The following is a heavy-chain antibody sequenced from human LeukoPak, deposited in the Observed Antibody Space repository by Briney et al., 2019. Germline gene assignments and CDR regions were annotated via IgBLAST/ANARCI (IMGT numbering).Heavy chain of an antibody. D-gene: IGHD2-15*01. CDR3: SSRYCSGGNCYFH. CDR2: ISNSGFST. V-gene: IGHV3-23*01. CDR1: GFTFSCYA. Sequence: GGSLRLSCAASGFTFSCYAMSWVRQAPGKGLEWVSAISNSGFSTYYADSVKGRFTISRDDSKNTAYLQMNSLKTEDTAVYYCSSRYCSGGNCYFHWGQGTLVTVSS. J-gene: IGHJ4*02.